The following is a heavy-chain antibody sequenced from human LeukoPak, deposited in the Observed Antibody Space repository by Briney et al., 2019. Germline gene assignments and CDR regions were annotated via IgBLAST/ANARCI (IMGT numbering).Heavy chain of an antibody. CDR3: TSALGLYGDYGEDY. V-gene: IGHV3-49*04. CDR2: IRSKAYGGTT. Sequence: SGGSLRLSCAASGFTFSDFAMSWVRQAPGKGLEWVGFIRSKAYGGTTEYAASVKGRFTISRDDSKSIAYLQMNSLKTEDTAVYYCTSALGLYGDYGEDYWGQGTLVTVSS. D-gene: IGHD4-17*01. J-gene: IGHJ4*02. CDR1: GFTFSDFA.